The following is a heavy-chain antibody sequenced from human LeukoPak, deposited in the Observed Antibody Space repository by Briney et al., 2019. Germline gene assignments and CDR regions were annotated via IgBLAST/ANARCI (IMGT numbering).Heavy chain of an antibody. V-gene: IGHV1-69*13. CDR1: GGTFSSYA. CDR3: ARKLRLGGSWFDP. CDR2: IIPIFGTA. D-gene: IGHD1-26*01. Sequence: SVKVSCKASGGTFSSYAISWLRQAPGQGLEWMGGIIPIFGTANYAQKFQGRVTITADESTSTAYMELSSLRSEDTALYYCARKLRLGGSWFDPWGQGTLVTVSS. J-gene: IGHJ5*02.